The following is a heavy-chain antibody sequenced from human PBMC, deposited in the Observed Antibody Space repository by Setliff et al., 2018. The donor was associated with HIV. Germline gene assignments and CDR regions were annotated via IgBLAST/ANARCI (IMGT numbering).Heavy chain of an antibody. CDR2: IYYSGST. V-gene: IGHV4-39*01. Sequence: SETLSLTCTVSGGSISNSRYYWSWIRQPPGKGLEWIGSIYYSGSTYYNPSLKSRVTISVDTSKNQFSLKLSAVTAADTAVYYCARQAWHSSDLKIWNYWGQGTLVTVSS. D-gene: IGHD6-19*01. J-gene: IGHJ4*02. CDR3: ARQAWHSSDLKIWNY. CDR1: GGSISNSRYY.